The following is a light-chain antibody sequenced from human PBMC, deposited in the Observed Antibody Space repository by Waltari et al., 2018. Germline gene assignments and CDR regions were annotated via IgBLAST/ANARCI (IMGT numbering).Light chain of an antibody. V-gene: IGLV2-14*03. J-gene: IGLJ2*01. CDR2: DVS. CDR3: SSYTSSTTLVV. CDR1: SSDVGRYNY. Sequence: QSALIQSASVSGSPGQSITISCTGTSSDVGRYNYVSWYQQHPGKAPKLMIYDVSNRPSGVSKRFSGSKSGNPASLTISGLQAEDEADYYCSSYTSSTTLVVFGGGTKLTVL.